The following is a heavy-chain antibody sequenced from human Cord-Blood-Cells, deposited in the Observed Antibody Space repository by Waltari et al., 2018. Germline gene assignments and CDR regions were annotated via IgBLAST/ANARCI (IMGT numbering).Heavy chain of an antibody. CDR2: IIPIFGTA. CDR3: AIRDYDILTGYYNY. CDR1: GGTFSSYA. D-gene: IGHD3-9*01. Sequence: QVQLVQSGAEVKKPGSSVKLSCKASGGTFSSYAISWVRQPPGQGLEWMGGIIPIFGTANYAQKFQGRVTITADESTSTAYMELSSLRSEDTAVYYCAIRDYDILTGYYNYWGQGTLVTVSS. V-gene: IGHV1-69*01. J-gene: IGHJ4*02.